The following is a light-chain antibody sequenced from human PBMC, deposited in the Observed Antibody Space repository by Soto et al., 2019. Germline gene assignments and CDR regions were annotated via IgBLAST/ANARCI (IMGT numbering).Light chain of an antibody. CDR3: QQRNNWPPWIT. CDR2: DAS. V-gene: IGKV3-11*01. J-gene: IGKJ5*01. Sequence: EIVLTHSPATLSLSPGERATLSCRASQSVGGHLAWYQQKPGQAPRLLIYDASDRATVIPARFSGSGSETDFTLTISSLEPDDFAVYYCQQRNNWPPWITFGQGTRLEVK. CDR1: QSVGGH.